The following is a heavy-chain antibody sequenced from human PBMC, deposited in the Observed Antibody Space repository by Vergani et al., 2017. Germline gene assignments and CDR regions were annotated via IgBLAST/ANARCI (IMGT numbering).Heavy chain of an antibody. V-gene: IGHV4-59*01. CDR2: IYYSGST. D-gene: IGHD6-19*01. CDR3: ARMDSSGWYFDY. Sequence: QVQLQESGPGLVKPSETLSLTCTVSGGSISSYYWSWIRQPPGKGLEWIGYIYYSGSTNYNPSLKSRVTISVDTSKNQFSLKLSSVTAADTAVYYCARMDSSGWYFDYWGQGTLVTVSS. CDR1: GGSISSYY. J-gene: IGHJ4*02.